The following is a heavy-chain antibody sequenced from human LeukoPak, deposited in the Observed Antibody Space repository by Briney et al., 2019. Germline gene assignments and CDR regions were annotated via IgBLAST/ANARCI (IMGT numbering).Heavy chain of an antibody. Sequence: SVKVSCKASGGTFSSYAISWVRQAPGQGLEWMGRIIPILGIANYAQKFQGRVTITADKSTSTAYMELSSLRSEDTAVYYCASGEDDYVYYFDYWGQGTLVTVSS. J-gene: IGHJ4*02. CDR3: ASGEDDYVYYFDY. V-gene: IGHV1-69*04. CDR2: IIPILGIA. CDR1: GGTFSSYA. D-gene: IGHD4-17*01.